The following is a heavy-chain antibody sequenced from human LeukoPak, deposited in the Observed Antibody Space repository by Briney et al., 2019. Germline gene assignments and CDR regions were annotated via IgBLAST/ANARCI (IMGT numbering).Heavy chain of an antibody. CDR1: GFTFSTYG. CDR3: ARRNRAYADS. Sequence: GGSLRLSCAASGFTFSTYGMHWVRQAPGKGLEWVSFIRYDGSTKYKDSVKGRLTIARDNSKNTLHLQMNSLGPEDTAIYFCARRNRAYADSWGQGTLVTVSS. J-gene: IGHJ5*01. D-gene: IGHD2-21*01. CDR2: IRYDGSTK. V-gene: IGHV3-30*02.